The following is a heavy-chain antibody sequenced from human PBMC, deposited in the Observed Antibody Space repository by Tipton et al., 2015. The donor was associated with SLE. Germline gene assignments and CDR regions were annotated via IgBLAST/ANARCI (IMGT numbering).Heavy chain of an antibody. J-gene: IGHJ4*02. CDR1: GFTFSTFA. CDR2: ISYDASNK. CDR3: ATHVGNALDY. Sequence: SLRLSCAASGFTFSTFAMHWVRQAPGKGLEWVAVISYDASNKNYADSVKGRFTISRDNHKNTLYLQMDSLRDEDTAVYYCATHVGNALDYWGQGTLVSDSS. V-gene: IGHV3-30*14.